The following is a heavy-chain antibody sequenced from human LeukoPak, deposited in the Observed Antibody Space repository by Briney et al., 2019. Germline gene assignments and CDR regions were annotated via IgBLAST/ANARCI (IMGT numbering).Heavy chain of an antibody. CDR3: ARESTRYGSGNYNWFDR. V-gene: IGHV4-4*07. Sequence: SETLSLTCTVSGDSMRNYYWAWIRQSVGKGLEWIGRIYRSGTTNYSPSLHSRVTMSIDTSQNYFSLKLTSVTAADTAVYYCARESTRYGSGNYNWFDRWGQGTLVTVSS. D-gene: IGHD3-10*01. J-gene: IGHJ5*02. CDR1: GDSMRNYY. CDR2: IYRSGTT.